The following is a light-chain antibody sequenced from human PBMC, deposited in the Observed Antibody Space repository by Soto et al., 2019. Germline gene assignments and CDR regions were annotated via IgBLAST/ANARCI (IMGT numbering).Light chain of an antibody. V-gene: IGKV3-20*01. CDR1: QSVSSNY. Sequence: EVVLTQSPGTLSLSPGERATLSCRASQSVSSNYLAWYQQKPGQAPRLLIYPASSRATGIPDRFSGSGSGTDFTLTISRLEPEDSAVYYCQQYGSSPHTFGQGTKLEIK. CDR3: QQYGSSPHT. J-gene: IGKJ2*01. CDR2: PAS.